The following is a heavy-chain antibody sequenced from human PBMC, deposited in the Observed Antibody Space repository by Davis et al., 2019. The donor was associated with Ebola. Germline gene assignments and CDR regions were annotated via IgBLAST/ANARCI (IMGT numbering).Heavy chain of an antibody. CDR3: ARVVDTWRVVDDY. J-gene: IGHJ4*02. V-gene: IGHV1-46*01. D-gene: IGHD2-15*01. CDR2: INPSDGGT. Sequence: ASVKVSCKASGYTFTSYGISWVRQAPGQGLEWMGIINPSDGGTSYAQKFQGRVTMTKDTSTSTVYLHVSSLRSDDTAVYYCARVVDTWRVVDDYWGQGTLVTVSS. CDR1: GYTFTSYG.